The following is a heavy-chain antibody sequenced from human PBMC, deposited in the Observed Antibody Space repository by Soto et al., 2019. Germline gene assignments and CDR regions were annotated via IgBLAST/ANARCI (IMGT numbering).Heavy chain of an antibody. D-gene: IGHD1-20*01. CDR1: GFTLRNYA. CDR3: AKAKNDYNWDNRPPFDY. Sequence: GGSLRLSCEASGFTLRNYAMTWVRQAPGKGLEWVSLISANDVGTYYAESVKTRFTISTDQSRNTVYLQMDSLRADDTAIYYCAKAKNDYNWDNRPPFDYWGQGTLVTVYS. V-gene: IGHV3-23*01. J-gene: IGHJ4*02. CDR2: ISANDVGT.